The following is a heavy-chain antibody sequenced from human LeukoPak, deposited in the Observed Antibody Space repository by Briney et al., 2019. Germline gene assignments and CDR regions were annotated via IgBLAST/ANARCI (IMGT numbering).Heavy chain of an antibody. CDR3: ATDQLLPY. D-gene: IGHD3-10*01. J-gene: IGHJ4*02. CDR2: ISYDGSNK. Sequence: GGSLRLSCAASGFTFSSYGMHWVRQAPGKGLEWVAVISYDGSNKYYADSVKGRFTISRDNSKNTLYLQMNSLRAEDTAVYYCATDQLLPYWGQGTLVTVSS. CDR1: GFTFSSYG. V-gene: IGHV3-30*03.